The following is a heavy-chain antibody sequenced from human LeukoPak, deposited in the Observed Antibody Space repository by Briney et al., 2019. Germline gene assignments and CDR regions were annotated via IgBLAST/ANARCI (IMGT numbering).Heavy chain of an antibody. CDR2: IGTSGIST. J-gene: IGHJ4*02. CDR1: GFTFSTYA. CDR3: ARGGGYRGYGQDY. V-gene: IGHV3-64*02. Sequence: GGSLRLSCAASGFTFSTYAMHWVRQAPGKGLEYVSSIGTSGISTYYAASVEGRFTISRDNSKNTLYLQMGSLRVEDMAVYYCARGGGYRGYGQDYWGQGALVTVSS. D-gene: IGHD5-12*01.